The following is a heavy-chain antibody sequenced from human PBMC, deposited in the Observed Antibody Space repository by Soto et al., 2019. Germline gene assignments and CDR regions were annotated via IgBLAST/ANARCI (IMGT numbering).Heavy chain of an antibody. CDR1: TDSFNDYY. Sequence: QVRLHESGPGLVKPSETLSLTCTGSTDSFNDYYWSWIRQPPGKGLEWIGSIYHTGNTNYNPSLGSRVSISVDTSKIQFSLSLSSVTAADTAVYYCARDVGIHDAFDIWGQGTLVTVSS. D-gene: IGHD5-18*01. V-gene: IGHV4-59*13. J-gene: IGHJ3*02. CDR3: ARDVGIHDAFDI. CDR2: IYHTGNT.